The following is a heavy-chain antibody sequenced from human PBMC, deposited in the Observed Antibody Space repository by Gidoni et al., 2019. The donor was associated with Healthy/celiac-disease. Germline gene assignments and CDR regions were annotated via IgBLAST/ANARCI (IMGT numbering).Heavy chain of an antibody. J-gene: IGHJ4*02. D-gene: IGHD5-18*01. CDR3: ARYLGGGYSYGLGDYFDY. CDR1: GYTFTSYG. Sequence: QVQLVQSGAEVKKPGASVKVSCKASGYTFTSYGISWVRQAPGQGLEWMGWISAYNGNTNYAQKLQGRVTMTTDTSTSTAYMELRSLRSDDTAVYYCARYLGGGYSYGLGDYFDYWGQGTLVTVSS. CDR2: ISAYNGNT. V-gene: IGHV1-18*01.